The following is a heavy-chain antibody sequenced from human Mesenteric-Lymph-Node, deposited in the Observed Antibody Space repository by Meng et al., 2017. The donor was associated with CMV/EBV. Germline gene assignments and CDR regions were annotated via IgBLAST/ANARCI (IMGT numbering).Heavy chain of an antibody. V-gene: IGHV3-30-3*01. CDR1: GFTFSSYA. J-gene: IGHJ6*02. D-gene: IGHD3-22*01. CDR3: AKDQGPYYYDTRGYYPNYYYGMDV. Sequence: GESLKISCAASGFTFSSYAMHWVRQAPGKGLEWVAVISYDGSNKYYADSVKGRFTISRDNSKNTLYLQMNSLRAEDTAVYHCAKDQGPYYYDTRGYYPNYYYGMDVWGQGTTVTVSS. CDR2: ISYDGSNK.